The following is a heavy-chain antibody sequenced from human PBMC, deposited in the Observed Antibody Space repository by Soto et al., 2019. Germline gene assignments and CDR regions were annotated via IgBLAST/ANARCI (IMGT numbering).Heavy chain of an antibody. CDR1: GGTFSSYT. D-gene: IGHD6-19*01. Sequence: QVQLVQSGAEVKKPGSSVKVSCKASGGTFSSYTISWVRQAPGQGLEWMGRIIPILGIANYAQKFQGRVTITADKSTSTAYMELSSLRSEDPAVYYCARGTVAGRGYYYYGMDVWGQGTTVTVSS. J-gene: IGHJ6*02. V-gene: IGHV1-69*02. CDR3: ARGTVAGRGYYYYGMDV. CDR2: IIPILGIA.